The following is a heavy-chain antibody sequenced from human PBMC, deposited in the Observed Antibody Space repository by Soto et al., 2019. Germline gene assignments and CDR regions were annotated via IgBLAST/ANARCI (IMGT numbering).Heavy chain of an antibody. Sequence: PGGSLRLSCAASGFTFSNYAMSWVRQAPGKGLEWVSAISGSGRETCYADSFKGRFTISRDNSKSTLSLQMNGLRVEDAAVYYCAKSERITVSIAAFHGDSWGQGTLVTVSS. D-gene: IGHD2-15*01. CDR1: GFTFSNYA. V-gene: IGHV3-23*01. CDR2: ISGSGRET. J-gene: IGHJ4*02. CDR3: AKSERITVSIAAFHGDS.